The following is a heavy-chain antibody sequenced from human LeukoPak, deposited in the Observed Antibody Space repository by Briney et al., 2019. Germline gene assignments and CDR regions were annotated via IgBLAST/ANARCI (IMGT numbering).Heavy chain of an antibody. V-gene: IGHV3-21*05. J-gene: IGHJ4*02. Sequence: GGSLRLSCAASGFSFNYYSMNWVRQAPGKGLEWVSYISGSSSHIYYADSLEGRFTVSRDNAKNSVYLQMNSLGTEDTAVYYCARYTVTNYFDYWGQGTLVTVSS. CDR3: ARYTVTNYFDY. CDR1: GFSFNYYS. CDR2: ISGSSSHI. D-gene: IGHD4-17*01.